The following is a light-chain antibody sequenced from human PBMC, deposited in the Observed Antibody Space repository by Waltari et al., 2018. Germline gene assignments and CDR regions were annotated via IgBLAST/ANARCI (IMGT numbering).Light chain of an antibody. J-gene: IGLJ2*01. CDR1: ELGDKY. Sequence: SYELTQPPSVSVSPGQTASISCSGDELGDKYACWYQQKAGHVPLLVFYQVCKRPSGILERFSGSSSWNTATLTISGTQTMDEADYYCQAWDSNIVVFGGGTKLTVL. CDR2: QVC. V-gene: IGLV3-1*01. CDR3: QAWDSNIVV.